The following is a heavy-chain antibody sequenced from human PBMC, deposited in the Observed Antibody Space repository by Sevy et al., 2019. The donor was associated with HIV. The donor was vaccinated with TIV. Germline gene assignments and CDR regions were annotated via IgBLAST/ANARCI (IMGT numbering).Heavy chain of an antibody. CDR3: ALKRSYGSGIIKNWFDP. V-gene: IGHV4-34*01. Sequence: SETLSLTCAVYGGSFSGYYWSWIRQPPGKGLEWIGEINHSGSTNYNPSLKSRVTISVDTSKNQFSLKLGSVTAADTAVYYCALKRSYGSGIIKNWFDPWGQGTLVTVSS. D-gene: IGHD3-10*01. J-gene: IGHJ5*02. CDR2: INHSGST. CDR1: GGSFSGYY.